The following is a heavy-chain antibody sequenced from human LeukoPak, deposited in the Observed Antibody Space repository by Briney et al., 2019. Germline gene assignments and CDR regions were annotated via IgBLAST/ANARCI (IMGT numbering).Heavy chain of an antibody. J-gene: IGHJ4*02. V-gene: IGHV1-69-2*01. CDR3: ARDLHDVIAAAAGSCGY. Sequence: ASVKVSCKVSGYTFTDYYMHWVQQAPGKGLEWMGLVDPEDGETIYAEKFQGRVTITADTSTDTAYMELSSLRSDDTAVYYCARDLHDVIAAAAGSCGYWGQGTLVTVSS. CDR2: VDPEDGET. D-gene: IGHD6-13*01. CDR1: GYTFTDYY.